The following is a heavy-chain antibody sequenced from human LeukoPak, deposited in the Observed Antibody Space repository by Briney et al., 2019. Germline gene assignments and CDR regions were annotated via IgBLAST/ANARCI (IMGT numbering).Heavy chain of an antibody. V-gene: IGHV4-34*01. D-gene: IGHD3-10*01. CDR2: INHSGST. Sequence: SETLSLTCAVYGGSFSGYYWSWIRQPPGKGLEWIGEINHSGSTKYNPSLKSRVSISVDTSKNQFSLKLSSVSAADTAVYYCARRVGRYFGERAYYYNYMDVWGKGTTVTISS. CDR1: GGSFSGYY. CDR3: ARRVGRYFGERAYYYNYMDV. J-gene: IGHJ6*03.